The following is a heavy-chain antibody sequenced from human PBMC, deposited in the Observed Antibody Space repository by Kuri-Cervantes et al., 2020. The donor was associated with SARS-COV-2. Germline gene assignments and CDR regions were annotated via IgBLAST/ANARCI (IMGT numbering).Heavy chain of an antibody. D-gene: IGHD4-17*01. Sequence: ESLKISCTVSGGSISSYYWSWIRQPPGKGLEWIGYIYYSGSTNYNPSLKSRVTISVDTSKNQFSLKLSSVTAADTAVYYCARHDTVTNDAFDIWGRGTMVTVSS. V-gene: IGHV4-59*01. CDR3: ARHDTVTNDAFDI. J-gene: IGHJ3*02. CDR1: GGSISSYY. CDR2: IYYSGST.